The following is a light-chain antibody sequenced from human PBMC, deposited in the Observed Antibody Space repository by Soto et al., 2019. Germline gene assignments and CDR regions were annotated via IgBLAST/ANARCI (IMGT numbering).Light chain of an antibody. V-gene: IGLV2-23*01. CDR2: EGS. CDR3: CSYAVSTAV. J-gene: IGLJ1*01. Sequence: QSVLTQPASVSGSPGQSITISCTGTSIDVGSYNLVSWYQQHPGKAPKLMIYEGSKRPSGVSNRFSGSKSGNTASLTISGLQAEDEADYYCCSYAVSTAVFGTGTKVTVL. CDR1: SIDVGSYNL.